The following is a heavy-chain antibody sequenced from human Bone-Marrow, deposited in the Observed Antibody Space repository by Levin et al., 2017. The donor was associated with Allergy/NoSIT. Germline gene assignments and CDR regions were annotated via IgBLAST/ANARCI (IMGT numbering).Heavy chain of an antibody. Sequence: ASVKVSCKASGYIFTNYAMNWVRQAPGQGLEWMGWTNTNTGNPTYAQGFTGRFVFSLDTSVSTAYLQISSLKAEDTAVYYCARDRIGSTYYYYYGMDGWGQGTTVTVSS. D-gene: IGHD2-2*01. V-gene: IGHV7-4-1*02. CDR2: TNTNTGNP. J-gene: IGHJ6*02. CDR3: ARDRIGSTYYYYYGMDG. CDR1: GYIFTNYA.